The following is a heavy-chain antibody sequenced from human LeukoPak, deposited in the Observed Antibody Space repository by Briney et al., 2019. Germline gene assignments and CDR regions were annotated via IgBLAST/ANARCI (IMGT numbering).Heavy chain of an antibody. Sequence: GESLKISCKGSGYSFTSYWIGWVRQMPGKGLESMGIIYPGDSDTRYSPSFQGQVTISADKSISTAYLQWSSPKASDTAMYYCARDRSSWNGEIDYWGQGTLVTVSS. CDR2: IYPGDSDT. CDR3: ARDRSSWNGEIDY. CDR1: GYSFTSYW. D-gene: IGHD6-13*01. J-gene: IGHJ4*02. V-gene: IGHV5-51*01.